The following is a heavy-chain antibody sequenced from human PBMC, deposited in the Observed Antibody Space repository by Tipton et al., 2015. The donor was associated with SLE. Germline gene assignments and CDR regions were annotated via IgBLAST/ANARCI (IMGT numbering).Heavy chain of an antibody. CDR1: GFTFSSYW. V-gene: IGHV3-74*01. CDR3: AREGYSSSWYSAFDI. D-gene: IGHD6-13*01. CDR2: INSDGSST. J-gene: IGHJ3*02. Sequence: SGFTFSSYWMHWVRQAPGKGLVWVSRINSDGSSTSYADSVKGRFTISRDNVKNTLYLQMNSLRAEDTAVYYCAREGYSSSWYSAFDIWGQGTMVTVSS.